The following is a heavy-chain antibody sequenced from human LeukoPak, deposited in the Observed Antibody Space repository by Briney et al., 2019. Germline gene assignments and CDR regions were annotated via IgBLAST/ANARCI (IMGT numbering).Heavy chain of an antibody. Sequence: SETLSLTCTVSGGSISSYYWSWIRQPPGKGLEWIGYIYTSGSTNYNPSLKSRVTISIDTSKNQFSLKLSSVTAADTAVYYCARRNHYFYYMDVWGKGTTVTVSS. CDR1: GGSISSYY. J-gene: IGHJ6*03. V-gene: IGHV4-4*09. CDR2: IYTSGST. CDR3: ARRNHYFYYMDV.